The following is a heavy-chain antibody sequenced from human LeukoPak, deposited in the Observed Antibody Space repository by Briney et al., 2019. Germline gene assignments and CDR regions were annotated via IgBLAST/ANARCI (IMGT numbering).Heavy chain of an antibody. V-gene: IGHV4-59*08. D-gene: IGHD2-2*01. CDR2: IYYSGST. J-gene: IGHJ4*02. Sequence: SETLSLTCTVSGGSISSYYWSWIRQPPGKGLEWIGYIYYSGSTNYNPSLKSRVTISVDTSKNQFSLKLSSVTAADTAVYYCARHLPPQTSDFDYWGQGTLVTVSS. CDR1: GGSISSYY. CDR3: ARHLPPQTSDFDY.